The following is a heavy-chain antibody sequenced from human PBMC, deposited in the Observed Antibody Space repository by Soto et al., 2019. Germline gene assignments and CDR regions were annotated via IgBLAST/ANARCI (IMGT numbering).Heavy chain of an antibody. D-gene: IGHD6-6*01. CDR2: ISGSAAST. V-gene: IGHV3-23*01. CDR3: AKGAHSSSSRGVDV. J-gene: IGHJ6*02. CDR1: GFNFSSYA. Sequence: PGGSLRLSCAASGFNFSSYAMRWVRQAPGKGLEWVSAISGSAASTFYADSAKGRFTTSRDTSRNTLYLQMNSLRVEDTAVYYCAKGAHSSSSRGVDVWGQGTTVTVSS.